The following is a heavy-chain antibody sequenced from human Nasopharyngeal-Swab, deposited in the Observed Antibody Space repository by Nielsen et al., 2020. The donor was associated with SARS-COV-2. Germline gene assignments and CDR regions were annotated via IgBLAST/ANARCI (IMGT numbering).Heavy chain of an antibody. CDR3: AKDFNVDTAMVTYYYGMDV. V-gene: IGHV3-9*01. D-gene: IGHD5-18*01. CDR2: ISWNSGTT. Sequence: SLKISCAASGFTFDDYAMHWVRHAPGKGLEWVSGISWNSGTTGHADSVKGRFTISRDNAKSSLYLQMNSLRAEDTALYYCAKDFNVDTAMVTYYYGMDVWGQGTTVTVSS. J-gene: IGHJ6*02. CDR1: GFTFDDYA.